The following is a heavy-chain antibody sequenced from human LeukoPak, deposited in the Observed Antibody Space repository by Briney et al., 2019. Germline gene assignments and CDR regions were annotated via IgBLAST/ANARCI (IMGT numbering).Heavy chain of an antibody. CDR3: AREASSGWYADFDY. D-gene: IGHD6-19*01. J-gene: IGHJ4*02. CDR1: GGSISSSSYY. Sequence: PSETLSLTCTVSGGSISSSSYYWGWIRQPPGKGLEWIGYIYYSGSTNYNPSLKSRVTISIDTSKNQFSLKLSSVTAADTAVYYCAREASSGWYADFDYWGQGTLVTVSS. CDR2: IYYSGST. V-gene: IGHV4-61*01.